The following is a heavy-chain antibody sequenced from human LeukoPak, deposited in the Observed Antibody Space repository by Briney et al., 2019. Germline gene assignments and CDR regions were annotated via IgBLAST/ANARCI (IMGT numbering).Heavy chain of an antibody. CDR3: ARDLLLSGYFDY. D-gene: IGHD3-3*01. V-gene: IGHV3-21*01. J-gene: IGHJ4*02. CDR2: ISSSSSYI. CDR1: GFTFSSYA. Sequence: GGSLRLSCAASGFTFSSYAMSWVRQAPGKGLEWVSSISSSSSYIYYADSVKGRFTISRDNAKNSLYLQMNSLRAEDTAVYYCARDLLLSGYFDYWGQGTLVTVSS.